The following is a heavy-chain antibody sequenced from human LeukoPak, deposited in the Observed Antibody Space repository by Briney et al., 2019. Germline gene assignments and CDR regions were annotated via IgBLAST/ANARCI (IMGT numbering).Heavy chain of an antibody. CDR1: VFTFSYYG. V-gene: IGHV3-30*02. D-gene: IGHD6-19*01. CDR3: ARALSSTTGWYYFDH. CDR2: IRYDGSDK. J-gene: IGHJ4*02. Sequence: GGSLRLSCAASVFTFSYYGMHWVRQAPGKGLEWVAFIRYDGSDKYYADSVEGRFTISRDNSKNTLDLHMNSLRAEDTVVYYCARALSSTTGWYYFDHWGQGTLVTVSS.